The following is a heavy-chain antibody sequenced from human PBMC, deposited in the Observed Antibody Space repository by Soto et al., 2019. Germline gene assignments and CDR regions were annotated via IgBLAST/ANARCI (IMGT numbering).Heavy chain of an antibody. J-gene: IGHJ4*02. CDR2: ISYDGSNK. D-gene: IGHD3-10*01. V-gene: IGHV3-30-3*01. CDR1: GFTFSSYG. CDR3: ARGQMGYYYESGSYPDY. Sequence: QVQPVESGGGVVQPGRSLRLSCAASGFTFSSYGMHWVRQAPGKGLEWVATISYDGSNKYYADSVKGRFIISRDNSKNTMYLQMNSLRAEDTAVYYCARGQMGYYYESGSYPDYWGQGTVVTVS.